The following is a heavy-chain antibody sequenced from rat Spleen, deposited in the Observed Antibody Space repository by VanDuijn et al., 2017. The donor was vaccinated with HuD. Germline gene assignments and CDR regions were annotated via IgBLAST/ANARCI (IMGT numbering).Heavy chain of an antibody. D-gene: IGHD1-12*02. Sequence: EVQLQESGPGLVKPSQSLSLTCSVTGYSITNSYRWNWIRKFPGNNMEWMGYINSAGSTVYNPSLKSRISINRETSKNQFFLQVNSVTTEDTATYYCARSEGTHYYLPFASWGQGTLVTVSS. CDR3: ARSEGTHYYLPFAS. V-gene: IGHV3-3*01. CDR1: GYSITNSYR. J-gene: IGHJ3*01. CDR2: INSAGST.